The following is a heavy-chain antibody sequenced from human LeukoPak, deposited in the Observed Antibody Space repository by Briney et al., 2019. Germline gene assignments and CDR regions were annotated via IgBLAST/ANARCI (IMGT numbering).Heavy chain of an antibody. D-gene: IGHD5-24*01. Sequence: GGSLRLSWAASGFTFSTYSMTWVRQAPGKGLEWVSSISSSSRSYIYYAVSLKGRFTISRDDAKNSLYLQMNSLRAEDTAIYYCARGDIEMPTTDNWFDPWGQGTLVTVSS. J-gene: IGHJ5*02. CDR1: GFTFSTYS. V-gene: IGHV3-21*01. CDR3: ARGDIEMPTTDNWFDP. CDR2: ISSSSRSYI.